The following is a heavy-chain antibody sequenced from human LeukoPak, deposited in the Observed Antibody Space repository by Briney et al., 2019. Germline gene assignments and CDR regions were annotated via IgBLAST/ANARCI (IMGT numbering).Heavy chain of an antibody. CDR3: ARRGIAAAGTNWFDP. CDR1: GGSISSSSYY. D-gene: IGHD6-13*01. Sequence: PSETLSLTCTVSGGSISSSSYYWGWIRQPPGKGLEWIGSIYYSGSTYYNPSLKSRVTISVDTSKNQFSLNLSSVTAADTAVYYCARRGIAAAGTNWFDPWGQGTLVTVSS. V-gene: IGHV4-39*01. J-gene: IGHJ5*02. CDR2: IYYSGST.